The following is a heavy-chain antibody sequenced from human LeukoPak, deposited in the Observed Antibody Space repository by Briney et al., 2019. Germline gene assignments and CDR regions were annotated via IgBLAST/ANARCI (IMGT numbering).Heavy chain of an antibody. V-gene: IGHV3-7*01. CDR2: IKQDGSEK. D-gene: IGHD6-13*01. CDR1: GFTFSSYW. J-gene: IGHJ4*02. Sequence: PGGSLRLSCAASGFTFSSYWMSWVRQAPGKGLEWVANIKQDGSEKYYVDSVKGRFTISRDNAKNSLYLQMNSLRAEDTAVYYCATVLIAAAGLCFDYWGQGTLVTVSS. CDR3: ATVLIAAAGLCFDY.